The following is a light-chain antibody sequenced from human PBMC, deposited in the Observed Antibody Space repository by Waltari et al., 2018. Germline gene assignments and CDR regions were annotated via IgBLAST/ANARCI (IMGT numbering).Light chain of an antibody. CDR2: KAS. Sequence: DIQMTQSPSTLSASVGDRVTLTCRASQNINSWLAWYQQKPGMAPKLLISKASTLESGVPSRFSGSVSGTEFTLTIGSLQPDDLATYYCQQYRTNPWAFGQGTKV. CDR1: QNINSW. CDR3: QQYRTNPWA. V-gene: IGKV1-5*03. J-gene: IGKJ1*01.